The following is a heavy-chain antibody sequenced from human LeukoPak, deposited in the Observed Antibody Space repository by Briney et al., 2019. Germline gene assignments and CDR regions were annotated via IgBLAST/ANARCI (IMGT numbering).Heavy chain of an antibody. J-gene: IGHJ4*02. CDR3: ARDGLVDTAVYYFDY. V-gene: IGHV3-30*04. CDR2: ISYDGNNK. CDR1: GFTFGSYS. D-gene: IGHD5-18*01. Sequence: GGSLSLLCAVSGFTFGSYSMHWVRQAPGNGLEWVSVISYDGNNKYYADSVKGRFTITRDNSKNTLYLQMNSLRAEDTAVYYCARDGLVDTAVYYFDYWGQGTLVTVSS.